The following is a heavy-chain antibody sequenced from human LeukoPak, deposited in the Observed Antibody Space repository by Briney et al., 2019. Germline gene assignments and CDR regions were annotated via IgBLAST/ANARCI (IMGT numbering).Heavy chain of an antibody. CDR2: IYYSGST. CDR1: GGSISSGGYY. J-gene: IGHJ3*02. CDR3: ARDSLPLDAFDI. V-gene: IGHV4-31*03. Sequence: SETLSLTCTVSGGSISSGGYYWSWIRQHPGKGLEWIGYIYYSGSTYYNPSLKSRVTISVDTSKNQFSLKLSSVTAADTAVYYCARDSLPLDAFDIWGQGTMVTVSS.